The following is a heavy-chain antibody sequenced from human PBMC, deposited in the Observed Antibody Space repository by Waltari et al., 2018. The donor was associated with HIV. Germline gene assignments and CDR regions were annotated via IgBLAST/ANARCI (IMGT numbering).Heavy chain of an antibody. J-gene: IGHJ6*02. CDR2: INAGNGNT. D-gene: IGHD1-26*01. V-gene: IGHV1-3*01. Sequence: QVQLVQSGAEVKKPGASVKVSCKASGYTFTSYAMHWVRQAPGQRLEWMGWINAGNGNTKYSQKFQGRVTITRDTSASTAYMELSSLRSEDTAVYYCARDRGGGRGSVRWGYYGMDVWGQGTTVTVSS. CDR1: GYTFTSYA. CDR3: ARDRGGGRGSVRWGYYGMDV.